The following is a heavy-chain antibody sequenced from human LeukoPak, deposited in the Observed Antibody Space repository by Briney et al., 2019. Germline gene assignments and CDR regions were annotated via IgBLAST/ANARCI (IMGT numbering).Heavy chain of an antibody. CDR3: ARDRKTGTTRIPYYYGMDV. V-gene: IGHV4-59*01. CDR1: GTSISSSY. J-gene: IGHJ6*02. Sequence: SETLSLTCTFSGTSISSSYWSWIRQPPGRGLEWIAYIYYSGSTNYNPSLKSRVTISVDTSKNQFSLKLSSVTAADTAVYYCARDRKTGTTRIPYYYGMDVWGQGTTVTVSS. D-gene: IGHD1-1*01. CDR2: IYYSGST.